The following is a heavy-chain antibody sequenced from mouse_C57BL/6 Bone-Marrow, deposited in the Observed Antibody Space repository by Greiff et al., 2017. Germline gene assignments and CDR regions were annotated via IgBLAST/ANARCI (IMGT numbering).Heavy chain of an antibody. V-gene: IGHV5-6*02. CDR3: ARQGGDFDV. CDR2: ISSGGSYT. J-gene: IGHJ1*03. Sequence: DVKLVESGGDLVKPGGSLKLSCAASGFTFSSSGMSWVRQPPDKRLEWVATISSGGSYTYYPDSVQGRFTISIDNAKNTLYLQMSSLKSEDTAMYYCARQGGDFDVWGTGTTVTVSS. CDR1: GFTFSSSG.